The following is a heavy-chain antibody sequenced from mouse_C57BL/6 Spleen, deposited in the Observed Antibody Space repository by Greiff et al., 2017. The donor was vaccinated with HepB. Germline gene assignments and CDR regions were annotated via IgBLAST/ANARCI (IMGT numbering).Heavy chain of an antibody. CDR3: ARGKIYDGRYFDV. D-gene: IGHD2-3*01. V-gene: IGHV5-17*01. J-gene: IGHJ1*03. CDR1: GFTFSDYG. Sequence: EVHLVESGGGLVKPGGSLKLSCAASGFTFSDYGMHWVRQAPEKGLEWVAYISSGSSTIYYADTVKGRFTISRDNAKNTLFLQMTSLRSEDTAMYYCARGKIYDGRYFDVWGTGTTVTVSS. CDR2: ISSGSSTI.